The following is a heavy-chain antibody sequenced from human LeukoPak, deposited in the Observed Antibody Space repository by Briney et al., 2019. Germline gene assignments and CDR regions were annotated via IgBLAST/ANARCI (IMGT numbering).Heavy chain of an antibody. J-gene: IGHJ6*03. D-gene: IGHD5-18*01. Sequence: GESLKISCKGSGYSFTSYWIAWVRQLPGKGLEWMGIIYPGDSDTRYSPSFQGQVTISADKSISTAYLQWSSLKASDTAMYYCARGGYSLYYYYNYMDVWGKGTTVTVSS. CDR2: IYPGDSDT. CDR3: ARGGYSLYYYYNYMDV. V-gene: IGHV5-51*01. CDR1: GYSFTSYW.